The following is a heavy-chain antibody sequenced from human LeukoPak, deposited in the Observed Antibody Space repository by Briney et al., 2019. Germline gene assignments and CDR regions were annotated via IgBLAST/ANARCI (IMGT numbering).Heavy chain of an antibody. CDR2: IYTSGST. CDR3: ARGSTDWGMVGNYFDY. CDR1: GGSISSGSYY. D-gene: IGHD3-10*01. Sequence: SETLSLTCTVSGGSISSGSYYWSWIRQPAGKGLEWIGRIYTSGSTNYNPSLKSRVTISVDTSKNQFSLKLSSVTAADTAVYYCARGSTDWGMVGNYFDYWGQGTLVTVSS. V-gene: IGHV4-61*02. J-gene: IGHJ4*02.